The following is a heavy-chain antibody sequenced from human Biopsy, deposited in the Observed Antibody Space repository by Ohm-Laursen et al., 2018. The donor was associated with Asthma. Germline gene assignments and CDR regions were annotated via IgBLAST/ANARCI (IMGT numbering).Heavy chain of an antibody. Sequence: RSLRLSCAASGFSFSNFAIHWVRQAPGKGLEWVGVISKDASTQDYADSAKGRFTMARDNSKNTLDLQMNILREEDTAVYYCVRDGTDDAFDIWGQGTVVSVSS. J-gene: IGHJ3*02. CDR3: VRDGTDDAFDI. D-gene: IGHD1-1*01. CDR1: GFSFSNFA. V-gene: IGHV3-30*01. CDR2: ISKDASTQ.